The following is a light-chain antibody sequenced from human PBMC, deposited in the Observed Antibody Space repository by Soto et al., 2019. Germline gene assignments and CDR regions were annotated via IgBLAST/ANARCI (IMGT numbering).Light chain of an antibody. CDR1: SSDVGGYNY. CDR3: SSYTNSSNLV. Sequence: QSVLTQPASVSGSPGQPITISCTGTSSDVGGYNYVSWYQQHTGKAPKLMIYEVSNRPAGVSNRFSGSKSGNTASLTISGLQAEDEADYYCSSYTNSSNLVLGNGTKVT. V-gene: IGLV2-14*01. CDR2: EVS. J-gene: IGLJ1*01.